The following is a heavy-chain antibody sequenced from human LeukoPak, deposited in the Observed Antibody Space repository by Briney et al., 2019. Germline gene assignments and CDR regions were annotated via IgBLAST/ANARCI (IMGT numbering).Heavy chain of an antibody. CDR2: INHSGST. CDR3: ASTERCSTTCPLDY. Sequence: SETLSLTCAVYGGSLSAYYWSWIRQPPGKGLEWIGEINHSGSTNYNPSLKSRVTISLDTSKNQFSLKLSSVTAADTAVYYCASTERCSTTCPLDYWGQGTLVTVSS. V-gene: IGHV4-34*01. D-gene: IGHD2-2*01. J-gene: IGHJ4*02. CDR1: GGSLSAYY.